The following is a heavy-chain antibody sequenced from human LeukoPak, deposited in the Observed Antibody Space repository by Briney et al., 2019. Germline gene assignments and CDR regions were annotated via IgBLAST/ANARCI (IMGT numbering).Heavy chain of an antibody. CDR3: ARGRIQLWSRQRLYNWFDP. Sequence: GGSLRLSCAASGFTFSDYSMNWVRQAPGKGLEWVSSISSSSSYIFYADSVRGRFSISRDNAKNSLYLQMNSLRAEDTAVYYCARGRIQLWSRQRLYNWFDPWGQGTLATVSS. V-gene: IGHV3-21*01. CDR1: GFTFSDYS. D-gene: IGHD5-18*01. J-gene: IGHJ5*02. CDR2: ISSSSSYI.